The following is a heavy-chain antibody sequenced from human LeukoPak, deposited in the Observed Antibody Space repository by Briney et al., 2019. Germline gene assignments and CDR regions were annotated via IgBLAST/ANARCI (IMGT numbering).Heavy chain of an antibody. CDR3: ASKGDITMIVVVDDAFDI. J-gene: IGHJ3*02. V-gene: IGHV4-59*01. D-gene: IGHD3-22*01. Sequence: SETLSLTCTVSGGSISSYYWCWIRQPPGKGLEWIGYIYYSGSTNYNPSLKSRVTISVDTSKNQFSLKLSSVTAADTAVYYCASKGDITMIVVVDDAFDIWGQGTMVTVSS. CDR2: IYYSGST. CDR1: GGSISSYY.